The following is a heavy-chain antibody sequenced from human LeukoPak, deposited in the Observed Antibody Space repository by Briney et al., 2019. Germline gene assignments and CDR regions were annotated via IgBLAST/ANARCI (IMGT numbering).Heavy chain of an antibody. J-gene: IGHJ4*02. D-gene: IGHD7-27*01. CDR1: GDSISTDGYS. CDR2: IYHSGST. CDR3: ARGSVDGLNWGSTGFDY. Sequence: SQTLSLTCTVSGDSISTDGYSWSWIRQPPGKGLEWVGYIYHSGSTYYNPSLKGRTTISVDRSKNQFSLKLSSVTAADTAVYYCARGSVDGLNWGSTGFDYWGQGTLVTVSS. V-gene: IGHV4-30-2*01.